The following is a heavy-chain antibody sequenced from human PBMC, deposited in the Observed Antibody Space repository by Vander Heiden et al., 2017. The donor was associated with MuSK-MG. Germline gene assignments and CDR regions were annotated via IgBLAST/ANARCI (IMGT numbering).Heavy chain of an antibody. V-gene: IGHV4-39*07. Sequence: QLQLQESGPGLVKPSETLSLTCTVSGGSISSSSYYWGWIRQPPGKGLGWIGSIYYSVSTYYNPSLKSRVTISVDTSKNQFSLKLSSVTAADTAVYYCANEYSSSSGYYYYYGMDVWGQGTTVTVSS. CDR2: IYYSVST. CDR3: ANEYSSSSGYYYYYGMDV. CDR1: GGSISSSSYY. J-gene: IGHJ6*02. D-gene: IGHD6-6*01.